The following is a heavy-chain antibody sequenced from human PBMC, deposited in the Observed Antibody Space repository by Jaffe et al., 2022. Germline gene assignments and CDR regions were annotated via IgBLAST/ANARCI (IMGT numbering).Heavy chain of an antibody. CDR3: AAQNPATMIEGITLDD. J-gene: IGHJ4*02. CDR1: GYRISDAS. V-gene: IGHV1-24*01. Sequence: QVQLVQSGAEVKKPGASVKVSCKISGYRISDASVHWVRQAPGKGLEWMGGFHPENIETTYSQKYQGRVTMTEDTSTDTAYMELRSLRTEDTAVYYCAAQNPATMIEGITLDDWGQGTLVTVS. CDR2: FHPENIET. D-gene: IGHD3-22*01.